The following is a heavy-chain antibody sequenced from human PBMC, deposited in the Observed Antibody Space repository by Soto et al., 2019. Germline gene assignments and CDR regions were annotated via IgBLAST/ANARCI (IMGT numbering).Heavy chain of an antibody. CDR2: IYYSGST. D-gene: IGHD4-17*01. J-gene: IGHJ4*02. V-gene: IGHV4-39*02. CDR3: ARDDYGDYYFDY. CDR1: CGSISSSSYY. Sequence: QLQLQESGPGLVKPSETLSLTCTVSCGSISSSSYYWGWIRQPPGTGLEWLGSIYYSGSTYYNPSLKSRVSISVETSKTQFSLKLSSVTAADTAVYYCARDDYGDYYFDYCGQGHLVNVSS.